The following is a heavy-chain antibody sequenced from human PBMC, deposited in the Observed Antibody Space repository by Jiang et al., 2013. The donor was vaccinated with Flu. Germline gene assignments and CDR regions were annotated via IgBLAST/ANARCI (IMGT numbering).Heavy chain of an antibody. V-gene: IGHV4-39*07. J-gene: IGHJ4*02. CDR3: AKDSSTYPRVLDY. D-gene: IGHD2/OR15-2a*01. CDR1: GDSISSSSYF. Sequence: GPGLVKPSETLSLTCTVSGDSISSSSYFWVWVRQPPGKGLEWIGSIYYSGNTYYNPSLKSRATISGDTSRTRFSLRLTSVTAADTAVYYCAKDSSTYPRVLDYWGQGTLVIVSS. CDR2: IYYSGNT.